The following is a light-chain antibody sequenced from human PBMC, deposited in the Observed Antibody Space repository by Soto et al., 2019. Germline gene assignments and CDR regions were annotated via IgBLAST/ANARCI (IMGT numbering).Light chain of an antibody. Sequence: QSVLTQPASVSGSLGQSITISCTGSSSDIGTYNYVSWYQHHPGKAPNLVIYWVTNRPSAFSDRFSGSKSVNTASLTISGLQADDEADYYCGSYTTSSTDVFGSGTKATVL. CDR3: GSYTTSSTDV. CDR1: SSDIGTYNY. V-gene: IGLV2-14*01. J-gene: IGLJ1*01. CDR2: WVT.